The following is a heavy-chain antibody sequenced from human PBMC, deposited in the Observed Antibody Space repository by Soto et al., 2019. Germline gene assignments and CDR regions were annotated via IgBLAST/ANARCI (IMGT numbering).Heavy chain of an antibody. CDR1: GFSLTTRGMT. Sequence: SGPTLVNPTQTLTMTCTVSGFSLTTRGMTLGWIRQPPGKAPEWLALSTQYSPSLQSRLTFTEDTSKNQVVLTMTNMDPVDTATYYCTLRQDTSRGPIYWGQGIMVTVYS. J-gene: IGHJ4*02. D-gene: IGHD6-13*01. V-gene: IGHV2-5*01. CDR2: ST. CDR3: TLRQDTSRGPIY.